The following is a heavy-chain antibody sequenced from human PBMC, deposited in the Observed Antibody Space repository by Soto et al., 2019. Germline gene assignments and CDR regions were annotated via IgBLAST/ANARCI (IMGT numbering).Heavy chain of an antibody. CDR1: GLTVSNNY. CDR3: ARHVGSYWYFDL. CDR2: IYIDGRT. D-gene: IGHD1-26*01. Sequence: EVQLVESGGGLVQPGGSLRLSGAASGLTVSNNYLGWVRKAPGKGLEWVSSIYIDGRTYYADFVRGRFTISTDSSKDTLHLQMNGLRVDDTAMYYCARHVGSYWYFDLWGRGTLVTVSS. J-gene: IGHJ2*01. V-gene: IGHV3-66*04.